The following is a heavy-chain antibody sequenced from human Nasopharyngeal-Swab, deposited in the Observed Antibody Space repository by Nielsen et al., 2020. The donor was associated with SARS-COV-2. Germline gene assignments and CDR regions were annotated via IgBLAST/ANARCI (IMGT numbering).Heavy chain of an antibody. CDR3: ARGGTDLVTIRDY. CDR2: ISWNSGSI. D-gene: IGHD3/OR15-3a*01. V-gene: IGHV3-9*01. CDR1: GFTFDDYA. J-gene: IGHJ4*02. Sequence: GGSLRLSCAASGFTFDDYAMHWVRQAPGKGLEWVSGISWNSGSIGYADSVKGRFTISRDNAKNSLYLQMNSLRAEDTAVYYCARGGTDLVTIRDYWGQGTLVTVSS.